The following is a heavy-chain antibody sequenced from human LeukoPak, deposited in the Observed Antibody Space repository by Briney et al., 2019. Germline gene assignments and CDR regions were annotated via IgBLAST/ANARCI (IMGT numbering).Heavy chain of an antibody. J-gene: IGHJ4*02. D-gene: IGHD3-3*01. V-gene: IGHV4-30-2*01. CDR3: ARVNLSYDFWSGSIDY. CDR1: GGSISSGGYS. CDR2: IYHSGST. Sequence: SETLSLTCAVSGGSISSGGYSWSWIRQPPGKGLEWIGYIYHSGSTYYSPSLKSRVTISVDRSKNQFSLKLSSVTAADTAVYYCARVNLSYDFWSGSIDYWGQGTLVTVSS.